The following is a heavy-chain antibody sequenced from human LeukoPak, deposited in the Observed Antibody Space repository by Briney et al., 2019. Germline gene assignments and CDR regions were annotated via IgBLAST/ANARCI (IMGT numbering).Heavy chain of an antibody. CDR3: AHAIAVAGTGWFDP. V-gene: IGHV2-5*01. Sequence: SGPTLVNPTQTLTLTCTFSGFSLSTSGVGVGWIRQPPGKALEWLALIYWNDDKRYSPSLKSRLTITKDTSENQVVLTMTNMDPVDTATYYCAHAIAVAGTGWFDPWGQGTLVTVSS. CDR1: GFSLSTSGVG. CDR2: IYWNDDK. D-gene: IGHD6-19*01. J-gene: IGHJ5*02.